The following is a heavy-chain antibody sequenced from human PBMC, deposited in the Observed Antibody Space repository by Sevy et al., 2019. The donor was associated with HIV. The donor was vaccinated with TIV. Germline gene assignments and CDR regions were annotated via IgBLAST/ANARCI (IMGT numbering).Heavy chain of an antibody. CDR1: GFTFSSYS. CDR3: ARAVRSDQLLSGMDV. D-gene: IGHD2-2*01. J-gene: IGHJ6*02. CDR2: ISSTSYTI. Sequence: GGSLRLSCGVSGFTFSSYSMNWVRQAPGKGLEWVSYISSTSYTIYYADSMKGRFTISRDNAKNSVHLQMNSLRAEDTAVYYCARAVRSDQLLSGMDVWGQGTTVTVSS. V-gene: IGHV3-48*01.